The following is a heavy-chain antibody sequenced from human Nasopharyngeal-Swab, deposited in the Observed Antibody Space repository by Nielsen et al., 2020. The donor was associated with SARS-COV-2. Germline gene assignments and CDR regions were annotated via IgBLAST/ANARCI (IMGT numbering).Heavy chain of an antibody. V-gene: IGHV4-4*02. J-gene: IGHJ3*02. Sequence: SETLSLTCAVSGDSISSSNWWSWVRQPPGRGLEWIGEIYHSGTTFYNPSLKSRVTISVDTSKNQFSLKLSSVTAADTAVYYCARPGLHYYDSSGYRNDAFDIWGQGTMVTVSS. CDR3: ARPGLHYYDSSGYRNDAFDI. CDR2: IYHSGTT. D-gene: IGHD3-22*01. CDR1: GDSISSSNW.